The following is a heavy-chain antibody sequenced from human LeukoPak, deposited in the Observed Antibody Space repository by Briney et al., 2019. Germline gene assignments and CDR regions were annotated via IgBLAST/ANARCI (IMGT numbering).Heavy chain of an antibody. CDR3: ASWYSSSSFGYFDY. CDR2: IYYSGST. J-gene: IGHJ4*02. Sequence: SQTLSLTCTVSGGSISSGDYYWSWIRQPPGKGLEWIGYIYYSGSTNYNPSLKSRVTISVDTSKNQFSLKLSSVTAADTAVYYCASWYSSSSFGYFDYWGQGTLVTVSS. CDR1: GGSISSGDYY. D-gene: IGHD6-6*01. V-gene: IGHV4-61*08.